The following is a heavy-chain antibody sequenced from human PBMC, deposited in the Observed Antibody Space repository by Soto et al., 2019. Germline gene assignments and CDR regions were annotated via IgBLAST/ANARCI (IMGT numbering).Heavy chain of an antibody. CDR3: AKDLRRMHGSGSDH. V-gene: IGHV3-23*01. Sequence: EVQLLESGGDLVQPGGSLRLSCTASGFTFSNFAMNWVRQAPEKGLEWVSAISNSGGGTYYADSVRGRFTISRDNSKNTVYLQMRSLRVEDTAIYFCAKDLRRMHGSGSDHWGLGALVTVSS. CDR1: GFTFSNFA. J-gene: IGHJ4*02. CDR2: ISNSGGGT. D-gene: IGHD3-10*01.